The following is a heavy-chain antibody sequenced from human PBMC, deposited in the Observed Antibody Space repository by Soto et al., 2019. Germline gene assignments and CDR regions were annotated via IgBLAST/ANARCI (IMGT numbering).Heavy chain of an antibody. Sequence: SVKVSCKASGGTFSSYTISWVRQAPGQGLEWMGRIIPILGIANYAQKFQGRVTITADKSTSTAYMELSSLRSEDTAVYYCARETLSSSSRIFDYWGQRTLVTVSS. D-gene: IGHD6-13*01. V-gene: IGHV1-69*04. CDR2: IIPILGIA. CDR1: GGTFSSYT. J-gene: IGHJ4*02. CDR3: ARETLSSSSRIFDY.